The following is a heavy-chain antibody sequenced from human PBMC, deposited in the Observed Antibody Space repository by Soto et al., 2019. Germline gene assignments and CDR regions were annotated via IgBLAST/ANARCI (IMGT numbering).Heavy chain of an antibody. J-gene: IGHJ6*02. CDR2: ISYDGSNK. Sequence: QVQLVESGGGVVQPGRSLRLSCAASGFTFSSYGMHWVRQAPGKGLEWVAVISYDGSNKYYADSVKGRFTISRDNSKNPLYLQMNSLRAEDTAVYYCAGGESGLFPGWYYYGMDVWGQGTTVTVSS. V-gene: IGHV3-30*03. CDR1: GFTFSSYG. CDR3: AGGESGLFPGWYYYGMDV. D-gene: IGHD2-15*01.